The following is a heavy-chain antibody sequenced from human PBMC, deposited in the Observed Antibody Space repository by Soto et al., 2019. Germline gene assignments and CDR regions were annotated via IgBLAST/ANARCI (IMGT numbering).Heavy chain of an antibody. D-gene: IGHD3-10*01. CDR3: AGWIWFGEKDYYYYGMDV. V-gene: IGHV4-39*01. J-gene: IGHJ6*02. CDR2: IYYSGST. Sequence: SETLSLTCTVSGGSISSSSYYWGWIRQPPGKGLEWIGSIYYSGSTYYNPSLKSRVTISVDTSKNQFSLKLSSVTAADTAVYYCAGWIWFGEKDYYYYGMDVWGQGTTVTVSS. CDR1: GGSISSSSYY.